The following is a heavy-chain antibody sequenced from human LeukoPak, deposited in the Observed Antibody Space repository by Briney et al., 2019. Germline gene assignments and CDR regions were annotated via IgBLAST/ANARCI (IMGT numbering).Heavy chain of an antibody. CDR3: AKGGADSSSCDY. J-gene: IGHJ4*02. D-gene: IGHD6-13*01. V-gene: IGHV3-43*01. CDR1: GFTFDDYT. CDR2: ISWDGGST. Sequence: GGSLRLSCAASGFTFDDYTMHWVRQAPGKGLEWVSLISWDGGSTYYADSVKGRFTISRDNSKNSLYLQMNSLRTEDTALYYCAKGGADSSSCDYWGQGTLVTVSS.